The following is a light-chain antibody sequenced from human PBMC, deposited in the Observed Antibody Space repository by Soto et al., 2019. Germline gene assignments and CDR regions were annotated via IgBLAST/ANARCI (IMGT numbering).Light chain of an antibody. CDR1: TSDIGGYDY. CDR2: EVN. V-gene: IGLV2-8*01. CDR3: SSHGGNSPYV. J-gene: IGLJ1*01. Sequence: QSALTQPPSASGSPGQSVAISCTGTTSDIGGYDYVSWYQQHPGKAPKLMIYEVNKRPSGVPDRFSGSKSGNTASLTVSGLQAEDEAGYYCSSHGGNSPYVFGTGTKVTVL.